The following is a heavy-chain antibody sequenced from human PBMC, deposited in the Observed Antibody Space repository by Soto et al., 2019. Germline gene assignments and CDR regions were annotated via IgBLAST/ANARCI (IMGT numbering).Heavy chain of an antibody. CDR1: GFNFSSYV. D-gene: IGHD6-19*01. J-gene: IGHJ4*02. CDR2: IWYDGGNK. CDR3: ARDGQWLPRDGLRCSYYCDY. Sequence: GGSLRLSCAASGFNFSSYVMHWVRQAPGKGLEWVAVIWYDGGNKYYADSVKGRFTISRDNSKNTLYLQMNSLRAEDTAVYYCARDGQWLPRDGLRCSYYCDYWGQGTLVTVSS. V-gene: IGHV3-33*01.